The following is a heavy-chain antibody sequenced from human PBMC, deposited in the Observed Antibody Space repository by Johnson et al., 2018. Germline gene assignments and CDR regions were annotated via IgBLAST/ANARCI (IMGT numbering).Heavy chain of an antibody. J-gene: IGHJ6*03. Sequence: VQLVQSGGGLVQPGGSLRLSCAASGFTFSSYWMSWVRQAPGKGLEWVANIKQDGSEKYYVDSVKGRFTISRDNAKNSLYLQMNSLRAEDTAVYYCARLRLQLWLRYYYYYMDVWGKGTTVTVSS. CDR1: GFTFSSYW. CDR2: IKQDGSEK. V-gene: IGHV3-7*01. D-gene: IGHD5-18*01. CDR3: ARLRLQLWLRYYYYYMDV.